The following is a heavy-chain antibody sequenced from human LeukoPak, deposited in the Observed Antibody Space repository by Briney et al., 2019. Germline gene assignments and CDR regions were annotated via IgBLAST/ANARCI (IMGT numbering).Heavy chain of an antibody. CDR2: ISYDGSNK. J-gene: IGHJ4*02. V-gene: IGHV3-30-3*01. CDR3: ATQPDTSWYPSAGLDY. Sequence: PGGSLRLSCAASGFTFSSYAMHWVRQAPGKGLEWVAVISYDGSNKYYADSVKGRFTISRDNSKNTLYLQMNSLRAEDTAVYYCATQPDTSWYPSAGLDYWGQGTLVTVSS. CDR1: GFTFSSYA. D-gene: IGHD6-13*01.